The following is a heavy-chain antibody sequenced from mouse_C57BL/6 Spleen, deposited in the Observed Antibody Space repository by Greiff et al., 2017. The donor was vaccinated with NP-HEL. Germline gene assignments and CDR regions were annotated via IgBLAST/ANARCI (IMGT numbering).Heavy chain of an antibody. CDR1: GYTFTSYW. V-gene: IGHV1-64*01. CDR3: ARYHGNGDSMDY. Sequence: QVQLQQPGAELVKPGASVKLSCKASGYTFTSYWMHWVKQRPGQGLEWIGMIHPNSGSTNYNEKFKSKATLTVDKSSSTAYMQLSSLTSEDSAVYYGARYHGNGDSMDYWGQGTSVTVSS. CDR2: IHPNSGST. D-gene: IGHD2-1*01. J-gene: IGHJ4*01.